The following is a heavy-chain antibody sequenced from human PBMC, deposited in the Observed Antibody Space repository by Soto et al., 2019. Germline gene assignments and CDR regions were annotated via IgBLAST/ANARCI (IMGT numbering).Heavy chain of an antibody. V-gene: IGHV3-7*03. D-gene: IGHD3-10*01. CDR1: GFTFSRHW. Sequence: EVQLVESGGGLVQPGGSLRLSCAASGFTFSRHWMSWVRQAPGKGLEWVANINEDGSEKNYADSVKGRFTISRDNSKNSLYLQMNRLRAEDTAVFYCARSAREFYPWGQGSLVTVSS. J-gene: IGHJ5*02. CDR2: INEDGSEK. CDR3: ARSAREFYP.